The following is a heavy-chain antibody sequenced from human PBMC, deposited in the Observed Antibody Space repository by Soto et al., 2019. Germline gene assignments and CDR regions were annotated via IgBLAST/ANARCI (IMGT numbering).Heavy chain of an antibody. CDR1: GFTFSDFG. D-gene: IGHD3-10*01. V-gene: IGHV3-30*18. CDR2: ISYDGILK. CDR3: AKDFKXSGGHSGSLNYYYGMDV. Sequence: QVHLEESGGGVVQPGRSLRLSCAASGFTFSDFGIHWVRQAPGKGLEWVAIISYDGILKYYADSVKGRFTISRDTSKGAVYLQMNSLTPEDTAVYYCAKDFKXSGGHSGSLNYYYGMDVWGQGTTVTVSS. J-gene: IGHJ6*02.